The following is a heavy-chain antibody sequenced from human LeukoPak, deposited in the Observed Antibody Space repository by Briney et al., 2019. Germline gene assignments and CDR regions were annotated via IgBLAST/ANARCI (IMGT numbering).Heavy chain of an antibody. CDR2: ISSNSSTI. CDR3: ARSHGAQYQLPYYDAFDI. V-gene: IGHV3-48*01. D-gene: IGHD2-2*02. Sequence: GGSLRLSCAASGFTFSSYSMNWVRQAPGKGLEWVSYISSNSSTICYADSVKGRFTISRDNAKNSLYLQMNSLRAEDTAVYYCARSHGAQYQLPYYDAFDIWGQGTMVTVSS. J-gene: IGHJ3*02. CDR1: GFTFSSYS.